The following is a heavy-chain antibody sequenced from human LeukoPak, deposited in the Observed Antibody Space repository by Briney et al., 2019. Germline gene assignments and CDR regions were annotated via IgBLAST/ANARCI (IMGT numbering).Heavy chain of an antibody. CDR3: ARQRGVATIQDY. CDR1: GGSISSSSNY. V-gene: IGHV4-39*01. J-gene: IGHJ4*02. CDR2: IYYSGST. Sequence: PSETLSLTCTVSGGSISSSSNYWGWIRQPPGKGLEWIGSIYYSGSTHYNPSLKSRVTISVDTSKNQFSLKLSSVTAADTAVYYCARQRGVATIQDYWGQGTLVTVSS. D-gene: IGHD5-12*01.